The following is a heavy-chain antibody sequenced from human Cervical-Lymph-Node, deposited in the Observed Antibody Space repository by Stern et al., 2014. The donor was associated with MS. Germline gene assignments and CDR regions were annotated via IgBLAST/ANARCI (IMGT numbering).Heavy chain of an antibody. Sequence: QMQLVQSGAEVKKPGASVKVSCKASGYTFTRNQIHWGRQAPGQGIDWMGTINPTGYCTSDTERVQGRLTMTMDTSTSIAYMELRILISEDTAVYYCAREREYCGRTSCFVYGMDVWGQGTTVTVS. CDR3: AREREYCGRTSCFVYGMDV. CDR1: GYTFTRNQ. D-gene: IGHD2-2*01. CDR2: INPTGYCT. J-gene: IGHJ6*02. V-gene: IGHV1-46*01.